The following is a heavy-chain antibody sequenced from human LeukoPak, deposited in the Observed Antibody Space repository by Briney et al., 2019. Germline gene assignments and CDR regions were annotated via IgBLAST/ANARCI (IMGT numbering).Heavy chain of an antibody. V-gene: IGHV4-39*07. CDR1: GGSISSSSYY. D-gene: IGHD3-10*01. Sequence: SETLSLTCTVSGGSISSSSYYWGWIRQPPGKALEWIGSIYYSGTTYYNPSLKSRVTISVDTSKNQFSLKLSSVTAADTAVYYCARQKLYGSRAIDYWGQGTLVTVSS. CDR2: IYYSGTT. CDR3: ARQKLYGSRAIDY. J-gene: IGHJ4*02.